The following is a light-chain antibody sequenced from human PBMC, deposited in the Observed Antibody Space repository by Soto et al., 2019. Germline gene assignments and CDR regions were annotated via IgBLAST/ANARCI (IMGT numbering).Light chain of an antibody. CDR3: QQCYMGWT. V-gene: IGKV1-5*01. Sequence: DIQMTKSPSTLSSSMGDRVTITCRASQSIGRFLAWYQHQPGKAPKLLIYDASTLESGVPSRFSGTGSGTEFTFSITSLQPEDFGTYYCQQCYMGWTFGQGTKVDIK. J-gene: IGKJ1*01. CDR2: DAS. CDR1: QSIGRF.